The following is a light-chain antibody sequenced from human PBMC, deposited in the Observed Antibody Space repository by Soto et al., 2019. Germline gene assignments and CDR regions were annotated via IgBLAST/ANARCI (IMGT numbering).Light chain of an antibody. CDR1: QSISNH. J-gene: IGKJ1*01. V-gene: IGKV1-39*01. Sequence: DSQMPHSRSSRSAAVEDRVIITCRASQSISNHLNWYQQKPGKAPKLLIFAASSLQSGVPSRFSGSRSGPDFTLTISSLQPEDFATYSCQQTYSTTWTFGQGTKVDIK. CDR3: QQTYSTTWT. CDR2: AAS.